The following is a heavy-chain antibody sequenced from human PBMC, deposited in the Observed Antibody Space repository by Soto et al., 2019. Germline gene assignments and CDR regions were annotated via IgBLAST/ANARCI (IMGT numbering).Heavy chain of an antibody. CDR3: ARDSCSSTSCFD. CDR2: ISYDGSNK. V-gene: IGHV3-30-3*01. Sequence: PGGSLRLSCAASGFTFSSYAMHWVRQAPGKGLEWVAVISYDGSNKYYADSVKGRFTTSRDNSKNTLYLQMNSLRAEDTAVYYCARDSCSSTSCFDWGQGTLVTVSS. J-gene: IGHJ4*02. D-gene: IGHD2-2*01. CDR1: GFTFSSYA.